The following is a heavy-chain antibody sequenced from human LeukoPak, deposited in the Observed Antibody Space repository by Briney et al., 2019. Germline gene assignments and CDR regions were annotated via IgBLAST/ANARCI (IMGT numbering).Heavy chain of an antibody. CDR3: ARAGNYYSSGSYLAF. J-gene: IGHJ4*02. CDR1: GGSISTYY. V-gene: IGHV4-59*01. Sequence: ASETLSLTCTVSGGSISTYYWSWIRQAPGKGLEWIGYIYYRGSASYNPSLKSRVTISVDTSKNHFSLKLSAVTAADTAAYYCARAGNYYSSGSYLAFWGQGTLVTVSS. CDR2: IYYRGSA. D-gene: IGHD3-10*01.